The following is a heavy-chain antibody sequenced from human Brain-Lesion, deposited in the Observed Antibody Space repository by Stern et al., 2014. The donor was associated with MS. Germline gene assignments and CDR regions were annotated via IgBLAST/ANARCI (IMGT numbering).Heavy chain of an antibody. Sequence: QVQLQESGPGLVKPSGTLSLTCAVSGGSISSSNWWSWVRQSPGTGLGWIGEIYHSGGTKYSPSFESRVIISGDKSKTQFSLKLSYVTAADTAVYYCARELPDLNAFDIWGQGTMVTVSS. CDR1: GGSISSSNW. D-gene: IGHD1-14*01. CDR2: IYHSGGT. V-gene: IGHV4-4*02. J-gene: IGHJ3*02. CDR3: ARELPDLNAFDI.